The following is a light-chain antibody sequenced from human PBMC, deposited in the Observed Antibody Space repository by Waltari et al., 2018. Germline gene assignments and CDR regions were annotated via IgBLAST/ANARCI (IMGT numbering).Light chain of an antibody. CDR1: NRGSNS. V-gene: IGLV3-21*02. Sequence: SYVLTQPPSVSVAPGQKARIPCSATNRGSNSVQWYQQRPGQAPVLGMCDDRDRPSGIPDRFSGSNSGNTAILTVSGVEVGDEADYYCQVWDASRDRGVFGGGTKLSVL. CDR2: DDR. J-gene: IGLJ3*02. CDR3: QVWDASRDRGV.